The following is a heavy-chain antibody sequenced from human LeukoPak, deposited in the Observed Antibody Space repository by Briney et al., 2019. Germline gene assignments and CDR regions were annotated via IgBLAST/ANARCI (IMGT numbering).Heavy chain of an antibody. J-gene: IGHJ6*02. V-gene: IGHV4-30-4*02. D-gene: IGHD5-12*01. CDR2: IYYSGST. Sequence: SETLSLTCTVSGGSISSGDYYWSWIRQPPGKGLEWIGYIYYSGSTYYNPSLKSRVTISVDTSKNQFSLKLSSVTAADTAVYYCARSRGYELGYDYFYYYYGMDVWGQGTTVTVSS. CDR1: GGSISSGDYY. CDR3: ARSRGYELGYDYFYYYYGMDV.